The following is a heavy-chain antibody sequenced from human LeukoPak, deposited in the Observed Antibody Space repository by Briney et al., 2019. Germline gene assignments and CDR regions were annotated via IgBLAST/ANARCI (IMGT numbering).Heavy chain of an antibody. Sequence: GGSLRLSCAASGFTFSSYGMHWVRQAPGKGLEWVAFIRYDGSNKYYADSVKGRFTISRDNSKNTLYLQMNSLRAEDTAVYYCARDPYNYGSGSPVDYWGQGTLVTVSS. CDR2: IRYDGSNK. J-gene: IGHJ4*02. D-gene: IGHD3-10*01. CDR3: ARDPYNYGSGSPVDY. V-gene: IGHV3-30*02. CDR1: GFTFSSYG.